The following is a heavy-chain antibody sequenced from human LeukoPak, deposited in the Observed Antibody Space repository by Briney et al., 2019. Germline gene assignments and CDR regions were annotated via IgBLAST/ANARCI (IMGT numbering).Heavy chain of an antibody. D-gene: IGHD3-10*01. J-gene: IGHJ4*02. CDR3: AGTRNLRGDYFDY. V-gene: IGHV3-33*08. CDR2: IGYDGSNK. Sequence: GGSLRLSCAASGFTFRNYVIHWVRQAPGKGLEWVAVIGYDGSNKYYADSVKGRFTISRDNPKKSLYLQMNSLRAEDTAVYYCAGTRNLRGDYFDYWGQGTLVTVSS. CDR1: GFTFRNYV.